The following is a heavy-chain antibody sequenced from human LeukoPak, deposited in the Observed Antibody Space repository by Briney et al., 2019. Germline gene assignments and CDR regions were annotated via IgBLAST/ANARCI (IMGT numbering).Heavy chain of an antibody. J-gene: IGHJ4*02. CDR3: ARDEMYYYGSGSYYEGGGPFDY. D-gene: IGHD3-10*01. V-gene: IGHV1-69*04. Sequence: ASVKVSCKASGGTFSSYAISWVRQAPGQGLEWMGRTIPILDIANYAQKFQGRVTITADKSTSTAYMELSSLRSEDTAVYYCARDEMYYYGSGSYYEGGGPFDYWGQGTLVTVSS. CDR2: TIPILDIA. CDR1: GGTFSSYA.